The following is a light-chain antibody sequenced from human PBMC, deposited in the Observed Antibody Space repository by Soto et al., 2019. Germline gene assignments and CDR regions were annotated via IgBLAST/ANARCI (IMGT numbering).Light chain of an antibody. J-gene: IGLJ2*01. V-gene: IGLV2-8*01. Sequence: QSVLTQPPSASGSPGQSVTISCTGTSSDVGGYNLVSWYQPHPGKAPKLMIYEVRERPSGVPDRFSGSKSGNPASLTVTGLQAEDEADYNCSSYAGSNIVVFGGGTKLTVL. CDR1: SSDVGGYNL. CDR2: EVR. CDR3: SSYAGSNIVV.